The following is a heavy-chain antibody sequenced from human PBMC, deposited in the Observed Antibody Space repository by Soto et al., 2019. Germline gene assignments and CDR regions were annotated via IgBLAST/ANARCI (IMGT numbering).Heavy chain of an antibody. V-gene: IGHV3-48*03. CDR2: ISSSGSTI. CDR1: GFTFSSYE. D-gene: IGHD1-26*01. Sequence: PGGSLRLSCAASGFTFSSYEMNWVRQAPGKGLEWVSYISSSGSTIYYADSVKGRFTISRDNAKNSLYLQMNSLRAEDTAVYYCPRDKNYRVLFDYWGQGTLVTVSS. J-gene: IGHJ4*02. CDR3: PRDKNYRVLFDY.